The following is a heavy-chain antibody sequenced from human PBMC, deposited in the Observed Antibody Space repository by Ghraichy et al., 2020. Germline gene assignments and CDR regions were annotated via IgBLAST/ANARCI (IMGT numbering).Heavy chain of an antibody. V-gene: IGHV4-39*01. CDR1: GGSISSSSYY. CDR2: IYYSGST. CDR3: ARRYYDSSGYLLDY. Sequence: SETLSLTCTVSGGSISSSSYYWGWIRQPPGKGLEWIGSIYYSGSTYYNPSLKSRVTISVDTSKNQFSLKLSSVTAADTAVYYCARRYYDSSGYLLDYWGQGTLVTVSS. D-gene: IGHD3-22*01. J-gene: IGHJ4*02.